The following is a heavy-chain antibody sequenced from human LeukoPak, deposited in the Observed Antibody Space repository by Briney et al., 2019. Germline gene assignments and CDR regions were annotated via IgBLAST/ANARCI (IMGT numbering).Heavy chain of an antibody. CDR2: MSPKSGNT. D-gene: IGHD4-17*01. CDR1: GYTFTSYD. CDR3: ARARLYGDYGFDP. J-gene: IGHJ5*02. Sequence: ASVKVSCKASGYTFTSYDFNWVRQASGQGFEWMGWMSPKSGNTGYAQKFQGRVTMTTDTSTSTAYMELRSLRSDDTAVYYCARARLYGDYGFDPWGQGTLVTVSS. V-gene: IGHV1-8*01.